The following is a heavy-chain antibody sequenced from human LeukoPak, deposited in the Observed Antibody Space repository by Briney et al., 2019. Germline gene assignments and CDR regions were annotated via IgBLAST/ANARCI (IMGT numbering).Heavy chain of an antibody. CDR2: ISGSGGGT. D-gene: IGHD1-26*01. V-gene: IGHV3-23*01. CDR1: GFTFSSIA. CDR3: AKDLGRYRNNFFDY. Sequence: PGGSLRLSCAASGFTFSSIAMSWVRQAPDKGLEWVSTISGSGGGTYYAASVKGRFTISRDDSKNTLYLQMNSLRADDTAVYYCAKDLGRYRNNFFDYWGQGNLVTVSS. J-gene: IGHJ4*02.